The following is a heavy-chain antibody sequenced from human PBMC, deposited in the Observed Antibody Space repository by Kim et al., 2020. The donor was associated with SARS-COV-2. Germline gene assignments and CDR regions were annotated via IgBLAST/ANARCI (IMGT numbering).Heavy chain of an antibody. CDR3: VRGSGNFGYGMGV. D-gene: IGHD3-3*01. CDR1: GFTFSSFW. CDR2: IINVGSAT. J-gene: IGHJ6*02. Sequence: GGSLRLSCAASGFTFSSFWMHWVRQAPGTGLMWVSRIINVGSATIYADSVKGRFTISRDNAKSTLYLQMNSLRVEDTAVYYCVRGSGNFGYGMGVWGQGTTVTVSS. V-gene: IGHV3-74*01.